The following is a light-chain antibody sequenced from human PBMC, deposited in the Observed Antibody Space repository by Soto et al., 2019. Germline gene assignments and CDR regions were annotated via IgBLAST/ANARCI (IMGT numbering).Light chain of an antibody. CDR2: WAS. CDR1: QSVLYRSNNKNS. V-gene: IGKV4-1*01. CDR3: QQYYSTPWT. J-gene: IGKJ1*01. Sequence: DIVMTQSPDSLAVSLGERATINCKSSQSVLYRSNNKNSLAWYQQKPGQPPKLLIYWASSRESGVPDRFSGSGSGTDFTLTISSLQAEDVAVYYCQQYYSTPWTFAQGTKVEIK.